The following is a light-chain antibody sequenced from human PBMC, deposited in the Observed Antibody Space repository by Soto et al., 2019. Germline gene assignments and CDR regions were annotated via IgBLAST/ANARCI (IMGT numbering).Light chain of an antibody. CDR1: SSGVGSYNL. J-gene: IGLJ1*01. CDR3: CSYAGSSTYV. V-gene: IGLV2-23*01. Sequence: QSALTQPASVSGSPGQSITISCTGTSSGVGSYNLVSWYQQHPGKAPKLMIYEGSKRPSGVSNRFSGSKSGNTASLTISGRQAEDEADYYCCSYAGSSTYVFGTGTKVTVL. CDR2: EGS.